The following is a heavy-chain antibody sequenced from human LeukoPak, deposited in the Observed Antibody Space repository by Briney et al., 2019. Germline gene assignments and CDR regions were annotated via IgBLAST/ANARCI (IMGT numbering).Heavy chain of an antibody. CDR1: GFTFSSYG. J-gene: IGHJ5*02. V-gene: IGHV3-23*01. CDR3: SKSYSSGP. Sequence: GGSLRLSCAASGFTFSSYGMSWVRQTPGKGLEWVSTITSGGSTYHADSVRDRLTISRDNSKSTLYLQMNSLRAEDTGVYYCSKSYSSGPWGQGALVTVSS. D-gene: IGHD6-19*01. CDR2: ITSGGST.